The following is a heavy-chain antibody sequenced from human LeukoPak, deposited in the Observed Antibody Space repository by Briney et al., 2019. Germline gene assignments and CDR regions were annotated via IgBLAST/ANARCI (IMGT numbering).Heavy chain of an antibody. CDR1: RFIFSSYA. V-gene: IGHV3-30*04. Sequence: GGSLRLSCAASRFIFSSYAMHWVRQAPGKGLEWVAVLSYDGSDKYYADSVKGRFTISRDNAKNTLYLQMNSLRAGDTAVYYCARGALWFGELGPDYWGQGTLVTVSS. J-gene: IGHJ4*02. D-gene: IGHD3-10*01. CDR2: LSYDGSDK. CDR3: ARGALWFGELGPDY.